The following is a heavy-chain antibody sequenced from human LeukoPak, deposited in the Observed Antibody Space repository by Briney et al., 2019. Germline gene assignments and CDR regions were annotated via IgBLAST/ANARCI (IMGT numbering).Heavy chain of an antibody. V-gene: IGHV3-74*01. CDR1: GFSFSSYW. CDR3: TRDGYGFDI. J-gene: IGHJ3*02. CDR2: INGDGSST. Sequence: GGSLRLSCAASGFSFSSYWMHWVRQAPGKGLVWVSRINGDGSSTSYADSVKGRFTISRDNAKNTLYLQMNSLRAEDTAVYYCTRDGYGFDIWGQGTMVTVSS.